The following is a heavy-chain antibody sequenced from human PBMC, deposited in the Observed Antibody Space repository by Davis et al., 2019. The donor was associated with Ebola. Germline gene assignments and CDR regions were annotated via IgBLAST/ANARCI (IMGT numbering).Heavy chain of an antibody. V-gene: IGHV4-38-2*02. CDR2: IYHSGST. J-gene: IGHJ6*02. CDR3: ARGGQIDSSSWYYYYYYGMDV. Sequence: SETLSLTCTVSGGSISTYYWGWIRQPPGKGLEWIGSIYHSGSTYYNPSLKSRVTISVDTSKNQFSLKLSSVTAADTAVYYCARGGQIDSSSWYYYYYYGMDVWGQGTTVTVSS. CDR1: GGSISTYY. D-gene: IGHD6-13*01.